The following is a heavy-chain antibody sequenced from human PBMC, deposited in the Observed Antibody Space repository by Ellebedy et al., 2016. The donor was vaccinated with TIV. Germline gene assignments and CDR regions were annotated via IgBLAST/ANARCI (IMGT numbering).Heavy chain of an antibody. CDR1: GFNFTNYW. Sequence: GESLKISCQGSGFNFTNYWIGWVRQMPGKGLEWMGIINPADSEDRYSPSFQGQVTISAEKSISVVYLQWNTLRASDTAIYYCARLVSTRTFGLDVWGQGTTVIVSS. J-gene: IGHJ6*02. CDR3: ARLVSTRTFGLDV. CDR2: INPADSED. D-gene: IGHD2-2*01. V-gene: IGHV5-51*01.